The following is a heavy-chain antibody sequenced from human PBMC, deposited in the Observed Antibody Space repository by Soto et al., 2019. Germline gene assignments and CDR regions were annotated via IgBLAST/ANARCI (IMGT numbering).Heavy chain of an antibody. CDR2: ISGSGGST. Sequence: EVQLLESGGGLVQPGGSLRLSCAASGFTFSSYAMSWVRQAPGKGLEWVSAISGSGGSTYYADSVKGRFTISRDNSKNTLYLQMNSLRAEDTAVSYCAKDPDDYGGNRGYWGQGTLVTVSS. CDR1: GFTFSSYA. J-gene: IGHJ4*02. CDR3: AKDPDDYGGNRGY. D-gene: IGHD4-17*01. V-gene: IGHV3-23*01.